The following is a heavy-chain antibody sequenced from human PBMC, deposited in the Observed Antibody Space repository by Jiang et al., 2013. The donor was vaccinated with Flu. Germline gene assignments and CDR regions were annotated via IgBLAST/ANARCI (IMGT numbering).Heavy chain of an antibody. CDR1: GGSISSYY. D-gene: IGHD2-21*02. J-gene: IGHJ6*03. V-gene: IGHV4-59*01. CDR3: ARVPGIDCGGDCYPYYYYYMDV. CDR2: IYYSGST. Sequence: VLLKPSETLSLTCTVSGGSISSYYWSWIRQPPGKGLEWIGYIYYSGSTNYNPSLKSRVTISVDTSKNQFSLKLSSVTAADTAVYYCARVPGIDCGGDCYPYYYYYMDVWGKGTTVTV.